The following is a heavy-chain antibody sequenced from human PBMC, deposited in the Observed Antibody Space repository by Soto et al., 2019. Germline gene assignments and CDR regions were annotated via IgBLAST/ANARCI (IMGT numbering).Heavy chain of an antibody. J-gene: IGHJ4*02. D-gene: IGHD2-2*01. Sequence: GSLRLSCAASGFSFSSYAMSWVRQAPGKGLEWVTGISGSGSKTYYADSVKGRFTISRDNAKNSLFLQMNSLRADDTATVYCATTSCYAPFDYWGKGTLVTVSS. CDR3: ATTSCYAPFDY. V-gene: IGHV3-23*01. CDR2: ISGSGSKT. CDR1: GFSFSSYA.